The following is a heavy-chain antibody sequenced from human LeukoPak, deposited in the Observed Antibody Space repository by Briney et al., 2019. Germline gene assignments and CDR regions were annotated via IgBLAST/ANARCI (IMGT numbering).Heavy chain of an antibody. CDR1: GFTFSSYA. D-gene: IGHD2-15*01. CDR3: AKGRYCSGGSCYRFSWFDP. J-gene: IGHJ5*02. Sequence: PGGSLRLSCAASGFTFSSYAMSWVRQAPGKGLEWVSAISGSGGSTYYADSVKGRFTTSRDNSKNTLYLQMNSLRAEDTAVYYCAKGRYCSGGSCYRFSWFDPWGQGTLVTVSS. CDR2: ISGSGGST. V-gene: IGHV3-23*01.